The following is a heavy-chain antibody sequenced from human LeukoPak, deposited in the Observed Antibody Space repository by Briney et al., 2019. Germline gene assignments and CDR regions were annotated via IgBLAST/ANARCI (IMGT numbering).Heavy chain of an antibody. CDR2: INPNSGGT. D-gene: IGHD6-13*01. CDR3: ARGRRSWYYFDY. V-gene: IGHV1-2*02. J-gene: IGHJ4*02. CDR1: GYTFTGYY. Sequence: ASVEVSCKASGYTFTGYYMHWVRQAPGQGLEWMGWINPNSGGTNHAQKFQGRVTMTRDTSISTAYMELSRLRSDDTAVYYCARGRRSWYYFDYWGQGTLVTVSS.